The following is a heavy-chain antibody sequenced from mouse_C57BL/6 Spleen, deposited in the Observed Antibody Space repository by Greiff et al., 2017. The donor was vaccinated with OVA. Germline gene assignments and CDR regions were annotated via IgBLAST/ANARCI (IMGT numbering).Heavy chain of an antibody. CDR1: GYTFTSYD. V-gene: IGHV1-85*01. Sequence: VKVVESGPELVKPGASVKLSCKASGYTFTSYDINWVKQRPGQGLEWIGWIYPRDGSTKYNEKFKGKATLTVDTSSSTAYMELHSLTSEDSAVYFCARWYYGSSDSFAYWGQGTLVTVSA. J-gene: IGHJ3*01. CDR3: ARWYYGSSDSFAY. D-gene: IGHD1-1*01. CDR2: IYPRDGST.